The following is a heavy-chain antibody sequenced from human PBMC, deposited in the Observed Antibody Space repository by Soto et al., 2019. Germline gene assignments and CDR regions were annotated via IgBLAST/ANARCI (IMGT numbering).Heavy chain of an antibody. CDR3: AKTRGALIYAISVYGMDV. CDR1: GFTFSCFV. V-gene: IGHV3-23*01. D-gene: IGHD2-8*01. Sequence: EVQLLESGGGLVQPGGSLRLSCAASGFTFSCFVLNWVRQAPGKGLEWVSIISGSADSTFYADSVKGRFTISRDNSKNMLYLQTNSLRAEDTAVYYCAKTRGALIYAISVYGMDVWGQGTTVTVSS. CDR2: ISGSADST. J-gene: IGHJ6*02.